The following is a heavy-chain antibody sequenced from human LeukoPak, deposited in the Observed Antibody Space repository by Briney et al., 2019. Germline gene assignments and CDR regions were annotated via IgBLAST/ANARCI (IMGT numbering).Heavy chain of an antibody. CDR1: GFTFDDYA. J-gene: IGHJ3*02. CDR3: ARKYYYDNSGYPVAFDI. CDR2: ISWNSGSI. Sequence: GGSLRLSCAASGFTFDDYAMHWVRQAPGKGLEWVSGISWNSGSIGYADSVKGRFTISRDNAKNSLYLQMNSLRAEDTAVYYCARKYYYDNSGYPVAFDIWGQGTMVTVSS. D-gene: IGHD3-22*01. V-gene: IGHV3-9*01.